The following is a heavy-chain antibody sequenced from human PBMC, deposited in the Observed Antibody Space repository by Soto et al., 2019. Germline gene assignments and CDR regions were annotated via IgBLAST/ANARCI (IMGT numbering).Heavy chain of an antibody. J-gene: IGHJ5*02. D-gene: IGHD3-3*01. CDR3: ARDGLPDDFRSGGYWFDP. CDR2: ISHDGRIE. Sequence: GGSLRLSCAASGFTFSRFALHWVRAAPGEGLEWVALISHDGRIENYADSVKGRFIISRDNSKNTVYMQMDSLRLEDTGVYYCARDGLPDDFRSGGYWFDPWGQGTQVTVSS. V-gene: IGHV3-30-3*01. CDR1: GFTFSRFA.